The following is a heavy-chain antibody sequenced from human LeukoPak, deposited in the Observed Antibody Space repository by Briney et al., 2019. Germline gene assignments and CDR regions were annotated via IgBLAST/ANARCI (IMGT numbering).Heavy chain of an antibody. CDR1: GFTVSSNY. J-gene: IGHJ4*02. D-gene: IGHD3-3*01. CDR3: ARDRIWSGYYTGIN. V-gene: IGHV3-7*01. CDR2: IKQEGSEK. Sequence: GGSLSLSCAASGFTVSSNYMRWVRQAPGKGVEWVANIKQEGSEKYYVDSVKGRFTISRDNAKNSLYVQMNSLRAEDAAVYYCARDRIWSGYYTGINWGQGTLVTVSS.